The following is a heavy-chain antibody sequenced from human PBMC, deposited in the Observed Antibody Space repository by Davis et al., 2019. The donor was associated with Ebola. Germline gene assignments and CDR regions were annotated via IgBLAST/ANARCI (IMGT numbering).Heavy chain of an antibody. V-gene: IGHV1-3*01. Sequence: ASVTVSCKASVYTFTSYAMHWVRQPPGQRLEWMGWISAGNGNTKYSQKFQGRVTITRDTSASTAYMEVSSLRSEDTAVYYCARDRGYSRFDPWGQGTLVTVSS. CDR3: ARDRGYSRFDP. CDR1: VYTFTSYA. CDR2: ISAGNGNT. D-gene: IGHD3-22*01. J-gene: IGHJ5*02.